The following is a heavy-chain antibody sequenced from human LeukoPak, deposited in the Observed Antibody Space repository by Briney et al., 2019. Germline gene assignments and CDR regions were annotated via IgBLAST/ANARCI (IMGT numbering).Heavy chain of an antibody. J-gene: IGHJ3*02. CDR1: GGSISSYY. V-gene: IGHV4-4*07. CDR3: ARGRQWLASDAFDI. CDR2: IYTSGST. D-gene: IGHD6-19*01. Sequence: PSETLSLTCTVSGGSISSYYWSWIRQPAGKGLEWIGRIYTSGSTNYNPSLKSRVTMSVDTSKNQFSLKLSSVTAADTAVYYCARGRQWLASDAFDIWGQGTMVTVSS.